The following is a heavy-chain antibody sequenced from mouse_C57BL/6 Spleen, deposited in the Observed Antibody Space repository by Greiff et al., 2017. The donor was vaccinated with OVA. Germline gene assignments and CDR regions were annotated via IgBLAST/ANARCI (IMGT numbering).Heavy chain of an antibody. V-gene: IGHV5-17*01. CDR1: GFTFSDYG. D-gene: IGHD4-1*01. Sequence: EVKLMESGGGLVKPGGSLKLSCAASGFTFSDYGMHWVRQAPEKGLEWVAYISSGSSTIYYADTVKGRFTISRDNAKNTLFLQMTSLRSEDTAMYYCARMGKGNAMDYWGQGTSVTVSS. CDR2: ISSGSSTI. CDR3: ARMGKGNAMDY. J-gene: IGHJ4*01.